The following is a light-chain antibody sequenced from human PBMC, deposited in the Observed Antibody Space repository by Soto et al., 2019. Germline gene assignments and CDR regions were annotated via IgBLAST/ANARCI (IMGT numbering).Light chain of an antibody. V-gene: IGKV1-5*03. CDR3: QQYEAYPLT. CDR2: KAS. Sequence: DIQLTQSPSTLSASVGDRVTITCRASQSIKSWLAWYQQKPGKAPKLLVYKASSLESGVPSRFSGSVSGTEFTLTISTLQPDDFATYYCQQYEAYPLTFGGGTKVEI. J-gene: IGKJ4*01. CDR1: QSIKSW.